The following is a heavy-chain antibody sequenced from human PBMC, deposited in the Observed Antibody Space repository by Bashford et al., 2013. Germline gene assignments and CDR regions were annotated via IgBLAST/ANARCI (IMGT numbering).Heavy chain of an antibody. J-gene: IGHJ2*01. CDR1: GFTFNTYA. CDR3: ARLVVVTAQYWYFDL. Sequence: GGSLRLSCAASGFTFNTYAMSWIRQAPGKGLEWVSGIGGSDGTQYADSVKGRFTISSDNSKNTLFLQMNSLRAEDTAVYYCARLVVVTAQYWYFDLWGRGTLVTVSS. D-gene: IGHD2-21*02. CDR2: IGGSDGT. V-gene: IGHV3-23*01.